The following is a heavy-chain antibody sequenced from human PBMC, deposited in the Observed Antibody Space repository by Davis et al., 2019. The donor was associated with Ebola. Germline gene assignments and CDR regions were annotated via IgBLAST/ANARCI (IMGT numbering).Heavy chain of an antibody. CDR2: IKQDGSEK. V-gene: IGHV3-7*03. CDR3: ARVLCSGGSCYDYYGMDV. CDR1: GFTFSDYY. J-gene: IGHJ6*02. D-gene: IGHD2-15*01. Sequence: GESLKISCAASGFTFSDYYMSWIRQAPGKGLEWVANIKQDGSEKYYVDSVKGRFTISRDNAKNSLYLQMNSLRAEDTAVYYCARVLCSGGSCYDYYGMDVWGQGTTVTVFS.